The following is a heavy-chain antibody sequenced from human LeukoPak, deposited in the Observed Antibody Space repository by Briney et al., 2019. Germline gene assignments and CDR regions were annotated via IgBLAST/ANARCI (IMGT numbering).Heavy chain of an antibody. J-gene: IGHJ4*02. CDR1: GGSISSGDYY. Sequence: PSETLSLTSTVSGGSISSGDYYWSWIRQPPGKGLEWIGYIYYSGSTYYNPSLKSRVTISVDTSKNQFSLKLSSVTAADTAVYYCARGSYDSSGYFQTPFDYWGQGTLVTVSS. CDR3: ARGSYDSSGYFQTPFDY. V-gene: IGHV4-30-4*08. CDR2: IYYSGST. D-gene: IGHD3-22*01.